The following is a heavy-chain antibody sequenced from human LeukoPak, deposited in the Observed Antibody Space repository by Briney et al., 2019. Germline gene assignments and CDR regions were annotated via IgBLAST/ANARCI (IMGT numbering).Heavy chain of an antibody. J-gene: IGHJ4*02. Sequence: ASVKVSCKASGYTFTTYYIHWVRQAPGQGLEWMGIIKPSGGSTSYAQKFQGRVTMTRDTSTSTVYMEMSSLRSEDTAVYYCARVNGQQLAIDYWGQGTLVTVSS. CDR2: IKPSGGST. CDR1: GYTFTTYY. CDR3: ARVNGQQLAIDY. V-gene: IGHV1-46*01. D-gene: IGHD6-13*01.